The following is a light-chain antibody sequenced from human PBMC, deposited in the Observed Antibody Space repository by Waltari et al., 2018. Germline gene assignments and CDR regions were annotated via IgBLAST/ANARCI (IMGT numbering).Light chain of an antibody. CDR2: ENT. CDR3: QSSDSTMSGSRV. Sequence: QPWLTQPPSVSGAPGQTVPISSPGTGPGYDVHWYQQLPGTAPKIIIYENTNRPSGVPDRFSGSKSVTSASLAITGLQAEDEADYYCQSSDSTMSGSRVFGGGTKLTVL. J-gene: IGLJ3*02. CDR1: TGPGYD. V-gene: IGLV1-40*01.